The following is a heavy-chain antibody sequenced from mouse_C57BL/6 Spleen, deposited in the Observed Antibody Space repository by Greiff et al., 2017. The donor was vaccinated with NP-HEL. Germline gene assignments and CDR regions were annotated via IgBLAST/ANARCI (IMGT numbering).Heavy chain of an antibody. CDR3: ARSGNYRDWFAY. Sequence: VQLQQPGAELVKPGASVKLSCKASGYTFTSYWMHWVKQRPGQGLEWIGMIHPNSGSTNYNEKFKSKATLTVDKSSSTAYMQLSSLTSEDSAVYYCARSGNYRDWFAYWGQGTLVTVSA. V-gene: IGHV1-64*01. J-gene: IGHJ3*01. CDR2: IHPNSGST. D-gene: IGHD2-1*01. CDR1: GYTFTSYW.